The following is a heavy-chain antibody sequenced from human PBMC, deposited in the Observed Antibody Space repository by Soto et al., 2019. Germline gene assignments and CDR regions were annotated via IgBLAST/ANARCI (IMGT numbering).Heavy chain of an antibody. CDR2: IYYSGST. Sequence: SETLSLTCTVSGGSISSYYWSWIRQPPGKGLEWIGYIYYSGSTNYNPSLKSRVTISVDTSKNQFSLKLSSVTAADTAVYYCARDQWELLLGRYYYYGMDVWGQGTTVTVSS. CDR3: ARDQWELLLGRYYYYGMDV. V-gene: IGHV4-59*12. J-gene: IGHJ6*02. D-gene: IGHD1-26*01. CDR1: GGSISSYY.